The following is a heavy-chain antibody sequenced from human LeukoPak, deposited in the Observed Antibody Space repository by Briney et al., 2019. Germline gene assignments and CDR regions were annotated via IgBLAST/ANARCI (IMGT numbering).Heavy chain of an antibody. D-gene: IGHD6-19*01. V-gene: IGHV6-1*01. CDR3: ARVSWYSSASKGVYFDY. J-gene: IGHJ4*02. CDR1: GDSVSSNSAA. Sequence: SQTLSLTWAISGDSVSSNSAAWNWIRQSPSRGLEWLGRTYYRSKWYNDYAVSVKSRITINPDTSKNQFSLQLNSVTPEDTAVYYCARVSWYSSASKGVYFDYWGQGTLVTVSS. CDR2: TYYRSKWYN.